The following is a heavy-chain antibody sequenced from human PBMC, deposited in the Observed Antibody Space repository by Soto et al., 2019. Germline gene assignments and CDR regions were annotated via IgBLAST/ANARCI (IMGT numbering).Heavy chain of an antibody. D-gene: IGHD5-18*01. CDR3: WSTTFGYSYGYTGPLPDFDY. J-gene: IGHJ4*02. Sequence: SVKVSCKASGGTFSSYAISWVRQAPGQGLEWMGGIIPIFGTANYAQKFQGRVTITADESTSTAYMELSSLRSDDTAVYYCWSTTFGYSYGYTGPLPDFDYWGQGTLVTVSS. CDR2: IIPIFGTA. CDR1: GGTFSSYA. V-gene: IGHV1-69*13.